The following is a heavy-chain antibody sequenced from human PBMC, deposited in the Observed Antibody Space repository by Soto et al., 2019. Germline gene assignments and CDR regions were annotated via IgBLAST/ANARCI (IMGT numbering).Heavy chain of an antibody. CDR2: IIPIFGTA. J-gene: IGHJ3*02. D-gene: IGHD2-21*02. Sequence: QVQLVQSGAEVKKPGSSVKVSCKASGGTFSSYAISWVRQDPGQGLEWMGGIIPIFGTANYAQKFQGRVTITADESTSTAYMELSRLRSEDTAVYYCARDRYIVVVTATTFDAFDIWGQGTMVTVSS. V-gene: IGHV1-69*12. CDR1: GGTFSSYA. CDR3: ARDRYIVVVTATTFDAFDI.